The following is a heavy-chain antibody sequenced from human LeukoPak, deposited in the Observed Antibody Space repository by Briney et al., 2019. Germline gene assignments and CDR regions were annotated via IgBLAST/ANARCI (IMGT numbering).Heavy chain of an antibody. CDR2: INHSGST. V-gene: IGHV4-34*01. J-gene: IGHJ4*02. CDR1: GGSISSYY. Sequence: SETLSLTCTVSGGSISSYYWSWIRQPPGKGLEWIGEINHSGSTNYNPALQSRVTISVDTSDNQFSLKLRSLTAADTAVYYCARGGDRRGFDYWGQGTLVTVSS. D-gene: IGHD1-14*01. CDR3: ARGGDRRGFDY.